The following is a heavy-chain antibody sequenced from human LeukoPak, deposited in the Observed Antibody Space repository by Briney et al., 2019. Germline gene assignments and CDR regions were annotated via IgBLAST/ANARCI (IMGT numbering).Heavy chain of an antibody. CDR3: ATMVGAPYDAFDI. D-gene: IGHD1-26*01. CDR2: INAGNGNA. CDR1: GYTFTSYA. V-gene: IGHV1-3*01. Sequence: ASVKVSCKASGYTFTSYAMYWVRQAPGQRLEWMGWINAGNGNAKHSQKFQGRVTFTRDTSATTAYMELSSLRSEDAAVYYCATMVGAPYDAFDIWGQGTMVTVS. J-gene: IGHJ3*02.